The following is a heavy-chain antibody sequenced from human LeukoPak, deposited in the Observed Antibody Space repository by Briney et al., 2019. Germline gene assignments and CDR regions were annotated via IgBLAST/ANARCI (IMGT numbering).Heavy chain of an antibody. D-gene: IGHD4/OR15-4a*01. CDR3: ARDHDYGPDY. V-gene: IGHV1-2*02. J-gene: IGHJ4*02. CDR1: GYTFTVHY. CDR2: IKPDSGAT. Sequence: ASLKVSCKASGYTFTVHYLHWLRQAPGQGLEWMGWIKPDSGATNFARNLQGRVTMTSDKSINTAYMELSSLTSDDTAMYYCARDHDYGPDYWGQGTLVTVSA.